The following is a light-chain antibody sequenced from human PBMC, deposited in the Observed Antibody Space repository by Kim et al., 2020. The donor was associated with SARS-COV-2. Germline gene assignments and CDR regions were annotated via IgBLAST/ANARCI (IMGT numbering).Light chain of an antibody. CDR3: QKYGSSPRVT. Sequence: PGDRATLSCRASQSVSSNFLAWYQQNPGQPPRLLIYGASSRATCIPDRFSGSGSGTDFTLTISRLEPEDFAVYYCQKYGSSPRVTFGGGTKMDIK. J-gene: IGKJ4*01. CDR2: GAS. V-gene: IGKV3-20*01. CDR1: QSVSSNF.